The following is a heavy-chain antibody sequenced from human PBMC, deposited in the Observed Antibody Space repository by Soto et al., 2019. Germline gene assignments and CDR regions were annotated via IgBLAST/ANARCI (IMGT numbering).Heavy chain of an antibody. CDR3: ARIGWTAAAADWEFDH. CDR1: EFTFSIYA. J-gene: IGHJ4*02. D-gene: IGHD1-26*01. CDR2: FRGSDDTT. Sequence: GGSLRLSYASSEFTFSIYAMSWIRQPPGKGFDWVSAFRGSDDTTYYADSVKGRFTISRDTSKDTLYLQMNSLRVEDTAIYYCARIGWTAAAADWEFDHWGQGT. V-gene: IGHV3-23*01.